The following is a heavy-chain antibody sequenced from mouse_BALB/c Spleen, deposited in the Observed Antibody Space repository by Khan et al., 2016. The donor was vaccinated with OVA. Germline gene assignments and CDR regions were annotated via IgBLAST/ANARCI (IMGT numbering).Heavy chain of an antibody. CDR3: TRGDPGNFDY. CDR2: IYPSDSYT. Sequence: QIQLVQSGAELVRPGASVKLSCKTSGYTFTNYWINWVKQRPGQGLEWIGNIYPSDSYTNYNQKFKDKATLTVDKSSSTAYMQLTSPTSEDSAVYYCTRGDPGNFDYWGHGTTLTVSS. J-gene: IGHJ2*01. V-gene: IGHV1-69*02. D-gene: IGHD2-13*01. CDR1: GYTFTNYW.